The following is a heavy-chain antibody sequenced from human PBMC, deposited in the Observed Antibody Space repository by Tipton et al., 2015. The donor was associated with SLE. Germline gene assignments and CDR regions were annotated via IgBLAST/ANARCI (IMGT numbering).Heavy chain of an antibody. V-gene: IGHV4-61*05. Sequence: TLSLTCTVSGGSISSSSYYWGWIRQPPGKGLEWMGYIYNSVPGNYNPSLKSRLTISVDTSKNQFSLSLKTVSAADTAVYYCARLLTGVDFYYYYMDVWGKGTTVTVSS. CDR3: ARLLTGVDFYYYYMDV. D-gene: IGHD7-27*01. CDR2: IYNSVPG. J-gene: IGHJ6*03. CDR1: GGSISSSSYY.